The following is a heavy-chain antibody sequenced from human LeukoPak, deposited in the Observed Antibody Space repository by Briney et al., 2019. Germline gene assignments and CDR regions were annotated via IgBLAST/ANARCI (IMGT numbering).Heavy chain of an antibody. V-gene: IGHV3-15*01. CDR1: GFTFSNAW. CDR3: TVTYYYDSSGYYYRGDYYYMDV. J-gene: IGHJ6*03. D-gene: IGHD3-22*01. CDR2: IKSKTDGGTT. Sequence: GGSLRLSCAASGFTFSNAWMSWVRQAPGKGLEWVGRIKSKTDGGTTDYAAPVKGRFTISRDDSKNTLYLQMNSLKTEDTAVYYCTVTYYYDSSGYYYRGDYYYMDVWGKGTTVTVSS.